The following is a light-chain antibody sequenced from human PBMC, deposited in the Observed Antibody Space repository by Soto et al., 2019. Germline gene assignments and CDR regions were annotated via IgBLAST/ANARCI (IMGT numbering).Light chain of an antibody. J-gene: IGKJ1*01. CDR1: QSIRNY. CDR2: AAS. Sequence: DIQLIQSPPSLSASVGDRVTITCRTSQSIRNYLNWYQQKEGKAPKLLIYAASSLQSGVPPRFSGSGSGTDFTLTISSLQPEDSATYYCQQTYTIPWTFGQGTKVEIK. CDR3: QQTYTIPWT. V-gene: IGKV1-39*01.